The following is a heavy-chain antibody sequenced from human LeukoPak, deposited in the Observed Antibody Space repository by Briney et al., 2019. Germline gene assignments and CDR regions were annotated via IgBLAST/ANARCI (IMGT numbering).Heavy chain of an antibody. CDR1: GGTFSSYA. D-gene: IGHD5-18*01. CDR2: IIPIFGTA. V-gene: IGHV1-69*13. J-gene: IGHJ4*02. Sequence: GASVKVSCKASGGTFSSYAISWVRQAPGQGLEWMGGIIPIFGTANYAQKFQGRVTITADEPTSTAYMELSSLRSEDTAVYYCARGPLGWDTAMLGIDYWGQGTLVTVSS. CDR3: ARGPLGWDTAMLGIDY.